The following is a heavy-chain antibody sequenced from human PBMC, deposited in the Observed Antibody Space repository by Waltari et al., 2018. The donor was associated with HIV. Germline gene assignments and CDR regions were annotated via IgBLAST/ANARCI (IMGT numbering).Heavy chain of an antibody. CDR3: ARSGFMEWLNWFDP. CDR2: VSFSGAT. CDR1: GGSISRYS. V-gene: IGHV4-59*08. J-gene: IGHJ5*02. D-gene: IGHD3-3*01. Sequence: QVHLQESGTGLVKPSETLSLTCTVSGGSISRYSWSWLRQPPGKAPEWIGYVSFSGATNYNPSLKSRVTISVDTSNNQLSLSLRSVTAADTGVYYCARSGFMEWLNWFDPWGQGTLVTVSS.